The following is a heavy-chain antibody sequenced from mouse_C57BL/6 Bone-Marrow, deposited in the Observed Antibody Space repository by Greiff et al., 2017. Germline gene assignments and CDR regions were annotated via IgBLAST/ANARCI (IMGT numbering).Heavy chain of an antibody. CDR2: IYPGSGST. D-gene: IGHD1-2*01. J-gene: IGHJ4*01. CDR1: GYTFTSYW. CDR3: ARHYSDY. Sequence: QVQLQQPGAELVKPGASVKMSCKASGYTFTSYWITWVKQRPGHGLEWIGDIYPGSGSTNSNEKFKSKATLTVDTSSSTAYMQLSSLTSADSAVYYCARHYSDYWGQGTSVTVSS. V-gene: IGHV1-55*01.